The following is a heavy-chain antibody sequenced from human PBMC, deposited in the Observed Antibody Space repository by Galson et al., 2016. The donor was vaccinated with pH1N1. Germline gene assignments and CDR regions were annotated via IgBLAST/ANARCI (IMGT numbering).Heavy chain of an antibody. CDR3: ARWRSSGTYTGFDY. J-gene: IGHJ4*02. CDR2: IDPSGGST. Sequence: SVKVSCKASGYTFNNFYVHWLRQAPGQGLEWMGMIDPSGGSTTYAQKFQGRVTMTADTSTSIVYMDLSSLRSDDTAMYYCARWRSSGTYTGFDYWGQGALVTVSS. D-gene: IGHD1-1*01. CDR1: GYTFNNFY. V-gene: IGHV1-46*02.